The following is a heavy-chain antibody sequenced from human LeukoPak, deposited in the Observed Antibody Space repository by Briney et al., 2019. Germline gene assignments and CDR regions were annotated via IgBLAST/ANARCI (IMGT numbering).Heavy chain of an antibody. CDR2: IFNSGST. J-gene: IGHJ3*02. V-gene: IGHV4-59*08. Sequence: PSETLSLTCTVSGGSISSYYWSWIWQPPGKGLEWIGYIFNSGSTNYNPSLKSRVTISVHTSKNQFSLKVSSVTAADTAVYYCARRRRGYNGYEDAFDIWGQGTMVTVSS. D-gene: IGHD5-12*01. CDR3: ARRRRGYNGYEDAFDI. CDR1: GGSISSYY.